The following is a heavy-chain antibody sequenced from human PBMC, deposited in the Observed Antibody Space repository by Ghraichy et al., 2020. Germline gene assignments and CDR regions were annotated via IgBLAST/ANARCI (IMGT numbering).Heavy chain of an antibody. CDR3: ASSGYYDFWSGYSGRNWFDP. V-gene: IGHV4-31*03. CDR1: GGSISSGGYY. J-gene: IGHJ5*02. D-gene: IGHD3-3*01. CDR2: IYYSGST. Sequence: SLNITCTVSGGSISSGGYYWSWIRQHPGKGLEWIGYIYYSGSTYYNPSLKSRVTISVDTSKNQFSLKLSSVTAADTAVYYCASSGYYDFWSGYSGRNWFDPWGQGTLVTVSS.